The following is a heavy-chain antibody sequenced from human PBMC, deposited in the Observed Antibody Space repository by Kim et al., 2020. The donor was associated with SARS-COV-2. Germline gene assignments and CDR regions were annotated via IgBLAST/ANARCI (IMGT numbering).Heavy chain of an antibody. V-gene: IGHV3-23*01. J-gene: IGHJ4*02. Sequence: SVKGRFTISRDNSKNTLYLQMNSLRAEDTAVYYCAKDLPGYSYGFYYFDYWGQGTLVTVSS. CDR3: AKDLPGYSYGFYYFDY. D-gene: IGHD5-18*01.